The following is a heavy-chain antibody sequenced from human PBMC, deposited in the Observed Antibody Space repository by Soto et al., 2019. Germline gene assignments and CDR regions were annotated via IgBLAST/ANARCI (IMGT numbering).Heavy chain of an antibody. J-gene: IGHJ3*02. CDR2: ILYDGSNK. Sequence: PXGSLRLSCAASGFTFSSYGMHWVRQAPGKGLEWVAVILYDGSNKYYADSVKGRFTISRDNSKNTLYLQMNSLRAEDTAVYYCARDLHRSKGQGAFDIWGQGTMVTVSS. V-gene: IGHV3-33*01. CDR3: ARDLHRSKGQGAFDI. CDR1: GFTFSSYG.